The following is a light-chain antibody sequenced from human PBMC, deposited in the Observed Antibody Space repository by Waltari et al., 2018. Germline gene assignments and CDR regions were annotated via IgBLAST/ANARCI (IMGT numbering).Light chain of an antibody. V-gene: IGLV2-8*01. Sequence: QSALNQPPSASGSPGQSVTIPCTATTSDVGGSTSASWYQQHPGKAPKLMIYEVSNLPSGVPDRFSGSKSGNTASLTVSGLQAEDEADYYCSSYAGSNNVVFGGGTKLTVL. CDR1: TSDVGGSTS. CDR2: EVS. J-gene: IGLJ2*01. CDR3: SSYAGSNNVV.